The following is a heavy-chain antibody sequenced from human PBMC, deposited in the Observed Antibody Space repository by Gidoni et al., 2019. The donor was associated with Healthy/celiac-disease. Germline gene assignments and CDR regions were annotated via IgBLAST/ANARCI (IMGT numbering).Heavy chain of an antibody. D-gene: IGHD3-22*01. CDR2: IRGSGGST. Sequence: EVQLLESGGGLVQPGGSLRLSCAASGFTFSSYAMSWVRQAPGKGLEWVSAIRGSGGSTYYADSVKGRFTISRDNSKNTLYLQMNSLRAEDTAVYYCAKDGRADSSGYYYIEGDFDYWGQGTLVTVSS. CDR3: AKDGRADSSGYYYIEGDFDY. CDR1: GFTFSSYA. V-gene: IGHV3-23*01. J-gene: IGHJ4*02.